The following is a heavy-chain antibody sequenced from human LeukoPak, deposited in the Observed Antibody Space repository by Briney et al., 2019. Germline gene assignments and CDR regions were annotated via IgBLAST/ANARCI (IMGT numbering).Heavy chain of an antibody. CDR1: GGSVSSGSYY. CDR2: IYYSGSA. D-gene: IGHD3-10*01. V-gene: IGHV4-61*01. CDR3: ARGFGDWGLSWFDP. Sequence: SETLSLTCTVSGGSVSSGSYYWSWIRQPPGKGLEWIGYIYYSGSAKYNPSLKSRVTISVDTSKNQFSLKLTSVTAADTAVYYCARGFGDWGLSWFDPWSQGTLVTVSS. J-gene: IGHJ5*02.